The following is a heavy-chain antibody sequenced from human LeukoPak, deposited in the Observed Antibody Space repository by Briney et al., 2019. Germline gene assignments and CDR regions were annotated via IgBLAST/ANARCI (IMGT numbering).Heavy chain of an antibody. CDR2: IYPGDSDT. CDR3: ARHPIEGATQSWFDP. J-gene: IGHJ5*02. CDR1: GYSFTSYW. D-gene: IGHD1-26*01. V-gene: IGHV5-51*01. Sequence: GESLKISCKGSGYSFTSYWIGWARQMPGKGLEWMGIIYPGDSDTRYSPSFQGQVTVSADKSISTAYLQWSSLKASDTAMYYCARHPIEGATQSWFDPWGQGTLVTVSS.